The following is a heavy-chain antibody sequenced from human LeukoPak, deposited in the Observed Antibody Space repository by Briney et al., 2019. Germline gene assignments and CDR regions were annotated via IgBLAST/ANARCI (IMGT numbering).Heavy chain of an antibody. CDR3: ARRVTGGVYNWFDP. D-gene: IGHD1-20*01. CDR2: ISAYNGNT. Sequence: ASVKVSCKASGYTFTSYGISWVRQAPGQGLEWMEWISAYNGNTNYAQKLQGRVTMTTDTSTSTAYMELRSLRFDDTAVYYCARRVTGGVYNWFDPWGQGTLVTVSS. CDR1: GYTFTSYG. V-gene: IGHV1-18*01. J-gene: IGHJ5*02.